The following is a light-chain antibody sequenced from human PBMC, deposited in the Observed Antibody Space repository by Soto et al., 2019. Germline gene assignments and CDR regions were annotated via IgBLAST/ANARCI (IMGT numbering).Light chain of an antibody. J-gene: IGKJ1*01. CDR1: QSIIDN. V-gene: IGKV3-15*01. CDR2: GAS. Sequence: EILMTQSPATLSVSPGEGATLSCRASQSIIDNLAWYQQKPGQPPRLLIFGASARAPGVPVRFSGSASGTEFTLTISSLQSEDFAVYYCQQYNTWPRTFGQGTKV. CDR3: QQYNTWPRT.